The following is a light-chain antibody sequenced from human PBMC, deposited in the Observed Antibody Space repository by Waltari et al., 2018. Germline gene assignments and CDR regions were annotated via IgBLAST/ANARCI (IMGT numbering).Light chain of an antibody. J-gene: IGKJ1*01. V-gene: IGKV1-5*03. Sequence: DIQMTQSPSTLSASIGDRVTVTCRASQSISSWLAWYQQKPGKAPKLLISKASSLESGVPSRFSGSGSGTEFTLTISSLQPGDFATYYCQQYYSHPRTFGQGTKVEIK. CDR1: QSISSW. CDR3: QQYYSHPRT. CDR2: KAS.